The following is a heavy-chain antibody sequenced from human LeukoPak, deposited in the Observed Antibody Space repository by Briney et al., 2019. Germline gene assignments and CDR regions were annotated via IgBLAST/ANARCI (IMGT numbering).Heavy chain of an antibody. V-gene: IGHV3-72*01. CDR2: TRNKAKSYTT. Sequence: GGSLRLSCAASGFTFSDYCMNWIRQAPGKGLEWVGRTRNKAKSYTTLYAASVKGRFTISRDDSKNSLYLQINSLKAEDTAVYFCARQKFYYDNSGSEAYAFDIWGQGTMVTVSS. CDR1: GFTFSDYC. J-gene: IGHJ3*02. CDR3: ARQKFYYDNSGSEAYAFDI. D-gene: IGHD3-22*01.